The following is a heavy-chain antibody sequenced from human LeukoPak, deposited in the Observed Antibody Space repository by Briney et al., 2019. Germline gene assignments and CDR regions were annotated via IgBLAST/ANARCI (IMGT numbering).Heavy chain of an antibody. Sequence: GASVKASCKASGYTFTGYYMHWVRQAPGQVLEWIAWINPNSGGTNYAQKFQGSVTMTRDTSISTAYMELSRLRSDDTAVYYCASGYCSSTSCYGEEFDYWGQGTLVTVSS. CDR1: GYTFTGYY. D-gene: IGHD2-2*03. CDR2: INPNSGGT. V-gene: IGHV1-2*02. J-gene: IGHJ4*02. CDR3: ASGYCSSTSCYGEEFDY.